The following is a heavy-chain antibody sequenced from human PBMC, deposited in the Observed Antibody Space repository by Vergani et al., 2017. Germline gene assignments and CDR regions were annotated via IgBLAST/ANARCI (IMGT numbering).Heavy chain of an antibody. CDR1: GYTFTSYG. Sequence: QVQLVQSGAEVKKPGASVKVSCKASGYTFTSYGISWVRQAPGQGLEWMGGIIPIFGTANYAQKFQGRVTITADESTSTAYMELSSLRSEDTAVYYCASTPGGWTSFDYWGQGTLVTVSS. V-gene: IGHV1-69*13. CDR2: IIPIFGTA. D-gene: IGHD1-14*01. J-gene: IGHJ4*02. CDR3: ASTPGGWTSFDY.